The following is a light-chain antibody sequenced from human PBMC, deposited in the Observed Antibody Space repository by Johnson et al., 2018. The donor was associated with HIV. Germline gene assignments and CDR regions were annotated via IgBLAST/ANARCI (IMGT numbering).Light chain of an antibody. CDR3: GTWDTCLMAFYV. J-gene: IGLJ1*01. CDR1: SSNIGNNY. Sequence: QSVLTQPPSVSAAPGQKVTISCSGSSSNIGNNYVSWYQQLPGTAPKLLIYDNNKRPSGIPDRFSGSKSGTSATLGITGLQTGDEADYYCGTWDTCLMAFYVFGTGTKVTVL. V-gene: IGLV1-51*01. CDR2: DNN.